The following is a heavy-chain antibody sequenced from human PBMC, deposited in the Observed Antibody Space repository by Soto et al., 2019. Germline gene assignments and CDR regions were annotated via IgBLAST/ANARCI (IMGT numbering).Heavy chain of an antibody. V-gene: IGHV3-30-3*01. CDR2: ISHDGGIK. J-gene: IGHJ6*02. D-gene: IGHD1-1*01. Sequence: QVQLVESGGGVVQPGRSLTLSCAASGFPFTSYAIHWVRQAPGKGLEWVAVISHDGGIKHYADSVKGRFTISRDNSKNILYLQMNSMREEDTVVYHWAREHDALDVWGQGTTVTVAS. CDR3: AREHDALDV. CDR1: GFPFTSYA.